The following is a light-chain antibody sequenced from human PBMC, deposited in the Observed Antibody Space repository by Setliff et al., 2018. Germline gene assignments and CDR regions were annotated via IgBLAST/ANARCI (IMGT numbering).Light chain of an antibody. CDR3: SSYVGGNNFV. Sequence: QSALAQPAFVSGSPGQSITISCTGPSSDIGGYNYVSWYQQYPGKAPQLIIYDVTRRPSGVPDRFSGSKSGNTASLTVSGLQAEDEADYYCSSYVGGNNFVFGSGTKVTVL. CDR1: SSDIGGYNY. V-gene: IGLV2-8*01. J-gene: IGLJ1*01. CDR2: DVT.